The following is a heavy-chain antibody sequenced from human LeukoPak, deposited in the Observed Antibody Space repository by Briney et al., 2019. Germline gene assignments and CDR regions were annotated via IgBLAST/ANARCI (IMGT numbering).Heavy chain of an antibody. CDR3: AKAGKKRAEPGDFDY. J-gene: IGHJ4*02. D-gene: IGHD1-14*01. Sequence: GGSLRLSCAASGFTFGTYWMHWVRQAPGKGLEWVAAASFDGSNKYYTDSVKGRFTVSRDNSKNTLYLQMNSLKPDDTAVYHCAKAGKKRAEPGDFDYWGQGSLVTVSS. V-gene: IGHV3-30*18. CDR2: ASFDGSNK. CDR1: GFTFGTYW.